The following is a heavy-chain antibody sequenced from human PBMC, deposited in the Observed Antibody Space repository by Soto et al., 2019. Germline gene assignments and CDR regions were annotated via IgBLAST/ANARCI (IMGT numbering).Heavy chain of an antibody. CDR2: ISSSGGST. V-gene: IGHV3-23*01. CDR3: AKLGRFVSSL. CDR1: GFTFSSYA. J-gene: IGHJ4*02. D-gene: IGHD6-13*01. Sequence: GGSLRLSCAASGFTFSSYAMSWVRQAPGKGLEWVSGISSSGGSTYYADSVKGRFTISRDNSKNTLYLQMNSLRAEDTALYYCAKLGRFVSSLWGQGSLVTVSS.